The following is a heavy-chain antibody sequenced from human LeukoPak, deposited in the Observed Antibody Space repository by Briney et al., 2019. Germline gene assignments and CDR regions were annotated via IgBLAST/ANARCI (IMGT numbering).Heavy chain of an antibody. J-gene: IGHJ6*02. CDR1: GFTFSSYG. Sequence: PGGSLRLSCAASGFTFSSYGMHWVRQAPGKGLEWVAVISYDGSNKYYADSVKGRFTISRDNSKNTLYLQMNSLRAEDTAVYYCAKELGYCSGGSCYPYLNYYYGMDVWGQGTTVTVSS. CDR3: AKELGYCSGGSCYPYLNYYYGMDV. D-gene: IGHD2-15*01. CDR2: ISYDGSNK. V-gene: IGHV3-30*18.